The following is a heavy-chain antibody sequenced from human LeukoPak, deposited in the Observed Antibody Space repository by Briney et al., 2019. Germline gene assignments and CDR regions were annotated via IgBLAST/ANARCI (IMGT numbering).Heavy chain of an antibody. CDR1: GFTFSSYV. D-gene: IGHD3-10*01. Sequence: GGSLRLSCAASGFTFSSYVMHWVRQAPGKGLEWVAIISYDGSNEYYAATVKGRFTISRDNAKNSLYLQMNSLRAEDTAVYYCARVRYYGSGSYYRTQLNYYYYMDVWGKGTTVTVSS. CDR2: ISYDGSNE. V-gene: IGHV3-30*04. CDR3: ARVRYYGSGSYYRTQLNYYYYMDV. J-gene: IGHJ6*03.